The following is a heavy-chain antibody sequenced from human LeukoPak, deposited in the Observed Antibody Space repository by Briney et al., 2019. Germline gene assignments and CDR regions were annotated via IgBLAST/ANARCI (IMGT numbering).Heavy chain of an antibody. CDR1: GFTFSSYA. CDR3: VRVREYYNSPHGYHYYMDV. J-gene: IGHJ6*03. D-gene: IGHD1-1*01. CDR2: TSSSSSHI. Sequence: GGSLRLSCAASGFTFSSYAMNWVRQAPGKGLEWVSSTSSSSSHIYYADSVKGRFTISRDNAKNSLFLQMDSLRAEDTAMYYCVRVREYYNSPHGYHYYMDVWGKGTTVTVSS. V-gene: IGHV3-21*01.